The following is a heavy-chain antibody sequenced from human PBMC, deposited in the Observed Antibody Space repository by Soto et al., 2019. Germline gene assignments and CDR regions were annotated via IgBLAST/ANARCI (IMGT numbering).Heavy chain of an antibody. CDR2: INAGNGNT. V-gene: IGHV1-3*01. CDR1: GYTFTSYA. D-gene: IGHD4-17*01. Sequence: QVQLVQSGAEVKKPGASVKVSCKASGYTFTSYAMHWVRQAPGQRLEWMGWINAGNGNTKYSQKFQGRVTITRDTSASTAYMELSSLRSEDTAVYYCARDRGDDGGNHFDYWGQGTLVTVSA. CDR3: ARDRGDDGGNHFDY. J-gene: IGHJ4*02.